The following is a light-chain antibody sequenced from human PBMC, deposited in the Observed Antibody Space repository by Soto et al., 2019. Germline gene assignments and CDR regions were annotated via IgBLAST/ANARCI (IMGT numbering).Light chain of an antibody. J-gene: IGKJ2*01. CDR3: QQRTNWPVYT. Sequence: EIVLTQSPAPLSLSPGERATLSCRASPSISRYLAWYQQKPGQAPRLLIYDASNRATDIPARFSGSGSGTDFTLSISSLEPEDFAVYYCQQRTNWPVYTFGQGTKLEIK. V-gene: IGKV3-11*01. CDR1: PSISRY. CDR2: DAS.